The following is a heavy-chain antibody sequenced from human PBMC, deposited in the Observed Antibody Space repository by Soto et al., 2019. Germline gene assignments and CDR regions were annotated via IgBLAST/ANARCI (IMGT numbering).Heavy chain of an antibody. Sequence: PSETLSLTFAVYGGSFSGYYWSWIRQPPGKGLEWIGEINHSGSTNYNPSLKSRVTISVDTSKNQFSLKLSSVTAADTAVYYCARVVIAARPRPSYYYYGMDVWGQGTTVT. D-gene: IGHD6-6*01. CDR2: INHSGST. J-gene: IGHJ6*02. CDR1: GGSFSGYY. V-gene: IGHV4-34*01. CDR3: ARVVIAARPRPSYYYYGMDV.